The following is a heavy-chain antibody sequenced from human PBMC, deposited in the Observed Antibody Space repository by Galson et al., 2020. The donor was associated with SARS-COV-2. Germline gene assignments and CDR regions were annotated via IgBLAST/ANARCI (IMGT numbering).Heavy chain of an antibody. D-gene: IGHD4-17*01. V-gene: IGHV3-23*01. J-gene: IGHJ4*02. Sequence: GESLRLACATSGFTLSRYAMSWIRQAPGKGLEWVSSISAGGSSTYHAASVKGRLTISRDNSKNTLYLQMNSLRVEDTALYYCAKDQGNDYGDQLDYWGQGTLVAVSS. CDR3: AKDQGNDYGDQLDY. CDR1: GFTLSRYA. CDR2: ISAGGSST.